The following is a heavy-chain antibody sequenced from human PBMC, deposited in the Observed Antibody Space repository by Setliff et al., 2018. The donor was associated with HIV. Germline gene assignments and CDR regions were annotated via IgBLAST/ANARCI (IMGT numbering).Heavy chain of an antibody. CDR2: IYYSGST. J-gene: IGHJ4*01. D-gene: IGHD6-6*01. CDR3: ARSSRSSPFWFDY. CDR1: GGSINNDIYF. Sequence: PSETLSLTCTVSGGSINNDIYFWTWIRQRPGKGLEWIGYIYYSGSTHSNPSLKSRLTISVDTSSNQFSLKLNSVTAADTAISYCARSSRSSPFWFDYWGLGTLVTVSS. V-gene: IGHV4-31*03.